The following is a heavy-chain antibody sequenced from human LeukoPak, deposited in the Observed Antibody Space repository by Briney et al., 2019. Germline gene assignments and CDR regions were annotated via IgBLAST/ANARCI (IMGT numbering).Heavy chain of an antibody. J-gene: IGHJ1*01. CDR3: TTDRLFFQH. V-gene: IGHV3-15*01. CDR1: GFNISNAW. CDR2: LKSKADDGTI. Sequence: GGSLRLSCEALGFNISNAWMSWVRQTPGKGQEWVGRLKSKADDGTIDFAAPVTDRFTISRDDSKNLMHLQLNSLKTEDSGVYFCTTDRLFFQHWGQGTVVTVS. D-gene: IGHD4/OR15-4a*01.